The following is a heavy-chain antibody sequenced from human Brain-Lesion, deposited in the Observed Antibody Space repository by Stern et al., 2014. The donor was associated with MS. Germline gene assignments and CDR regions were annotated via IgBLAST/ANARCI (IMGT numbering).Heavy chain of an antibody. CDR1: GFTFSDDY. Sequence: VQLLESGGGLVRPGGSLRLSCAVSGFTFSDDYMGWVRQAPGKGLEWVGRSRNKPNSYTTEYAAAVKGRFTVSRDDSKNLLYLQMNSLKTDDAAVYYCARGFHSFDSWGQGTLVTVSS. V-gene: IGHV3-72*01. CDR3: ARGFHSFDS. J-gene: IGHJ4*02. CDR2: SRNKPNSYTT.